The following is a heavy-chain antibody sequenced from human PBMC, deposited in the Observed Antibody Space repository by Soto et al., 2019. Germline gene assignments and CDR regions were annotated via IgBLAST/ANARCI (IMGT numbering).Heavy chain of an antibody. CDR2: IYTSGST. V-gene: IGHV4-4*07. J-gene: IGHJ6*02. D-gene: IGHD6-13*01. CDR3: ARGPLAAAGTGLAYYYYGMDV. CDR1: GGSISSYY. Sequence: QVQLQESGPGLVKPSETLSLTCTVSGGSISSYYWSWIRQPAGKGLEWIGRIYTSGSTNYNPSLKSRVTISVDTSKNQFSLKLSSVTAADTAVYYCARGPLAAAGTGLAYYYYGMDVWGQGTTVTVSS.